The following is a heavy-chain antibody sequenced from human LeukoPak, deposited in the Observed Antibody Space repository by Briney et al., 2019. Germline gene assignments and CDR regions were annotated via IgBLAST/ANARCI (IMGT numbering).Heavy chain of an antibody. J-gene: IGHJ6*02. CDR3: VRDPSKTTVYYYYYGMDV. V-gene: IGHV3-30-3*01. CDR2: ISYDGSNK. CDR1: GFTFSSYA. Sequence: GGSLRLSCAASGFTFSSYAMHWVRQAPGKGLEWVAVISYDGSNKYYADSVKGRFTISRDNSKNTLYLQMNSLRAEDTAVYYCVRDPSKTTVYYYYYGMDVWGQGTTVTVSS. D-gene: IGHD1-7*01.